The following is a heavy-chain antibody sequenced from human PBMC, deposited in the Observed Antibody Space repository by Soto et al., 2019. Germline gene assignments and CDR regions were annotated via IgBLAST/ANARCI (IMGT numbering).Heavy chain of an antibody. J-gene: IGHJ4*02. D-gene: IGHD6-13*01. CDR2: ISGSGGNT. V-gene: IGHV3-23*01. CDR1: GFTFSSYA. CDR3: ARYSSSWYASFDY. Sequence: EVQLLESGGGLVQPGGSLRLSCAASGFTFSSYAMSWVRQAPGKGLEWVSAISGSGGNTYYADSVKGRFTISRDNSKNTLYLQMNSLRAEDTAVYYCARYSSSWYASFDYWGQGTLVTVSS.